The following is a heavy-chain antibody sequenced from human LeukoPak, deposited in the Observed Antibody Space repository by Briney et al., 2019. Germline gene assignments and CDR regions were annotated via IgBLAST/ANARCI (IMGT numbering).Heavy chain of an antibody. J-gene: IGHJ4*02. CDR2: TTHSGST. Sequence: SETLSLTCTVSNYTMNSGYYWSWIRQTPGNGLEWIGETTHSGSTDYHPSLKSRVSVSVDTSKNQFSLRLTSVTAADTAVYYCARGPAYSWLRSGSVCFFDFWGQGVPVTVSS. V-gene: IGHV4-34*01. D-gene: IGHD3-10*01. CDR1: NYTMNSGYY. CDR3: ARGPAYSWLRSGSVCFFDF.